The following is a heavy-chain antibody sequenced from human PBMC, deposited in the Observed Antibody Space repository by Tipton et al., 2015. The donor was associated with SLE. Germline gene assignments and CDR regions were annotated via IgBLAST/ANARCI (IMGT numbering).Heavy chain of an antibody. CDR2: IYYNGST. CDR3: ARLLHGDDGGFYFDH. J-gene: IGHJ4*02. V-gene: IGHV4-39*01. D-gene: IGHD4-17*01. Sequence: TLSLTCTVSGAFISNNNKYWAWVRQPPGMGLEWIGYIYYNGSTYHNPSLKSRVTISVDTSKNQFSLKLISVTAADTAVYYCARLLHGDDGGFYFDHWGRGTLVTVSS. CDR1: GAFISNNNKY.